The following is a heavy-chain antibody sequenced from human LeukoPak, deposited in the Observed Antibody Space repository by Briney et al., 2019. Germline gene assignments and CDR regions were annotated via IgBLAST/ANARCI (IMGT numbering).Heavy chain of an antibody. J-gene: IGHJ1*01. CDR1: GYSFSTYW. Sequence: GESLKISCKGSGYSFSTYWIAWVRQMPGTGLEWMAIIYPGDSDTRYSPSFQGQVTISVDKSISTAYLQWSSLKASDTAMYYCARDWGGQEYFQHWGQGTLVTVSS. CDR3: ARDWGGQEYFQH. V-gene: IGHV5-51*01. CDR2: IYPGDSDT. D-gene: IGHD3-16*01.